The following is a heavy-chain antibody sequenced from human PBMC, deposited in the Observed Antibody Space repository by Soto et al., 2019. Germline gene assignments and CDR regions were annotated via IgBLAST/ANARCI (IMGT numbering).Heavy chain of an antibody. D-gene: IGHD2-2*01. CDR2: MNPNSGNT. V-gene: IGHV1-8*01. CDR3: GGGFFGKLLFQVFVVVQARAKKRNTWFAP. CDR1: GYTFTSYD. J-gene: IGHJ5*02. Sequence: GASVKVSCKASGYTFTSYDINWVRQATGQGLEWMGWMNPNSGNTGYAQKFQGRVTMTRNTSISTAYMELSSLRSEDTAVYYCGGGFFGKLLFQVFVVVQARAKKRNTWFAPWGQGTLVPVSS.